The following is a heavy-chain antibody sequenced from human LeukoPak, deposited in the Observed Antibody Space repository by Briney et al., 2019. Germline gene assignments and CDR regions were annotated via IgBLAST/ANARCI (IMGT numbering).Heavy chain of an antibody. Sequence: GGSLRLSCAASGFTFSSYSMNWVRQAPGKGLEWVSYIDSSGSTIYYSDSAKGRFTISRDNAKNSLYLQMNSLRDEDTAVYYCARSLYCDSIRCYHFNDYWGQGTLVTVSS. J-gene: IGHJ4*02. CDR3: ARSLYCDSIRCYHFNDY. CDR2: IDSSGSTI. V-gene: IGHV3-48*02. D-gene: IGHD2/OR15-2a*01. CDR1: GFTFSSYS.